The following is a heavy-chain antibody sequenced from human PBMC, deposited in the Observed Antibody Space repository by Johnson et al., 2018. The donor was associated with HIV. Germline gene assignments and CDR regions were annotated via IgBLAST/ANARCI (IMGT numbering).Heavy chain of an antibody. D-gene: IGHD6-19*01. V-gene: IGHV3-30-3*01. CDR2: ISYDGSSK. J-gene: IGHJ3*01. CDR1: AFTFSNYA. CDR3: ATFGYTSGWIVTDDAFDV. Sequence: QVQLVESGGGVVQPGRSLRLACAASAFTFSNYAMHWVRQAPGNGLEWVAVISYDGSSKYYAESLKGRISISRDNSMNTLYLQMNSLRAEDTAVYYCATFGYTSGWIVTDDAFDVCGHGTLVTVSS.